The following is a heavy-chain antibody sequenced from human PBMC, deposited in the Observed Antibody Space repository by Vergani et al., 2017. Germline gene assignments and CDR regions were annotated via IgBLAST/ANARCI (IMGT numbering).Heavy chain of an antibody. J-gene: IGHJ4*02. V-gene: IGHV3-21*01. D-gene: IGHD3-10*01. Sequence: VQLVESGGGLVKPGGSLRLSCAASGFTFSSNYMSWVRQAPGKGLEWVSSISSSSSYIYYADSVKGRFTISRDNAKNSLYLQMNSLRAEDTAVYYCAKDAFFALVRGVYFDYWGQGTLVTVSS. CDR1: GFTFSSNY. CDR3: AKDAFFALVRGVYFDY. CDR2: ISSSSSYI.